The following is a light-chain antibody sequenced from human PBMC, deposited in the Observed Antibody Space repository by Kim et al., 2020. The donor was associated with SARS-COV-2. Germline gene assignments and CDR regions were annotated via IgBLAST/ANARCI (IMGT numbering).Light chain of an antibody. CDR1: QTFTPH. V-gene: IGKV3D-15*01. CDR3: QQYHNWPPYT. Sequence: SPGETVPPPCKASQTFTPHLALYPKKPGRAPRLLLFAASTRTTDIPARFRGSGSGTEFPLTIRSLQSEDFAVYFCQQYHNWPPYTFGQGTKLEI. J-gene: IGKJ2*01. CDR2: AAS.